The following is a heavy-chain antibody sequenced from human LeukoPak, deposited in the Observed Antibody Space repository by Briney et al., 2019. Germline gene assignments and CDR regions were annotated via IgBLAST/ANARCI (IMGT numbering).Heavy chain of an antibody. CDR3: ARGALYYDILTGYQSDY. J-gene: IGHJ4*02. D-gene: IGHD3-9*01. Sequence: GGSLRPSCAASGFTFDDYGMSWVRQAPGKGLEWVSGINWNGGSTGYADSVKGRFTISRDNAKNSLYLQMNSLRAEDTALYYCARGALYYDILTGYQSDYWGQGTLVTVSS. CDR1: GFTFDDYG. V-gene: IGHV3-20*04. CDR2: INWNGGST.